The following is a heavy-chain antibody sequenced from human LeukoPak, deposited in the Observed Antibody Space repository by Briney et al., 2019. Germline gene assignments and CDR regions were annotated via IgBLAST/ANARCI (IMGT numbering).Heavy chain of an antibody. CDR1: GYTFTSYG. J-gene: IGHJ4*02. D-gene: IGHD2-21*01. CDR3: AVAPGDY. CDR2: INPNSDYT. Sequence: VASVKVSCKASGYTFTSYGISWVRQAPGQGLEWMGWINPNSDYTSYAQKFQGRITLTRDTSISTVYMELSPLTSDDTAVYYCAVAPGDYWGQGTLVSVSA. V-gene: IGHV1-2*02.